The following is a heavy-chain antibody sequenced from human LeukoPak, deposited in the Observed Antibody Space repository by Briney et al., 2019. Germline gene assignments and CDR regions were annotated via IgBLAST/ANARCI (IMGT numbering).Heavy chain of an antibody. CDR2: INHSGST. CDR1: GGSFSGYY. D-gene: IGHD3-22*01. Sequence: SETLSLTCAVYGGSFSGYYWSWIRQPPGKGLEWIGEINHSGSTNYNPSLKSRVTISVDTSKNQFSLNLNSVTASDTAVYYCARQKILDDNYDSSGYYVDQWGQGSLVTVSS. V-gene: IGHV4-34*01. J-gene: IGHJ4*02. CDR3: ARQKILDDNYDSSGYYVDQ.